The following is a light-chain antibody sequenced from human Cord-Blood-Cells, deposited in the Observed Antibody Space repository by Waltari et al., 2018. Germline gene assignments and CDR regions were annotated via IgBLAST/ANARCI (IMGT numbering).Light chain of an antibody. CDR3: QQSYSTPCT. CDR1: QSISSY. CDR2: AAS. Sequence: SASVGDRVTITCRASQSISSYLNWYQQKPGKAPKLLIYAASSLQSGVPSRFSGSGSGTDFTLTISSLQPEDFATYYCQQSYSTPCTFGRGTKVEIK. V-gene: IGKV1-39*01. J-gene: IGKJ1*01.